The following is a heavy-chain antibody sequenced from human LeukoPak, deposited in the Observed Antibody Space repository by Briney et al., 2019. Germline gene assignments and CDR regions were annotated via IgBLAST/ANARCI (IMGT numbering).Heavy chain of an antibody. J-gene: IGHJ4*02. Sequence: ASVKVSCKASGYTFTSYGISWVRQAPGQGLEWMGRINPNSGGTNYAQKFQGRVTMTRDTSISTAYMELSRLRSDDTAVYYCARDELTYGDLDYWGQGTLVTVSS. CDR1: GYTFTSYG. V-gene: IGHV1-2*06. CDR2: INPNSGGT. CDR3: ARDELTYGDLDY. D-gene: IGHD4-17*01.